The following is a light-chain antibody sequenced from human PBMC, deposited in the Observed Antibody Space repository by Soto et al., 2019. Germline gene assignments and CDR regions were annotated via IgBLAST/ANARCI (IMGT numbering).Light chain of an antibody. J-gene: IGLJ7*01. V-gene: IGLV7-43*01. CDR1: TGAVTSDYF. CDR2: GTS. Sequence: QAVVTQEPSLTVSPGGTVTLTCAPTTGAVTSDYFPNWFQQKPGQAPRALIFGTSNRHSWTPAWFSASLLGGKAALTLSGVQPEDEAEYYCLLYYGGAQAVFGGGTQLTVL. CDR3: LLYYGGAQAV.